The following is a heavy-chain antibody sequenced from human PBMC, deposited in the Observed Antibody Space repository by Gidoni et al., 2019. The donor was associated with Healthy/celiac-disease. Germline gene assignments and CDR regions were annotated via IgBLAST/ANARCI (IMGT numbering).Heavy chain of an antibody. D-gene: IGHD3-10*01. V-gene: IGHV3-73*02. CDR2: IRSKANSYAT. CDR3: TRHGERFGEFPKSPSFDY. J-gene: IGHJ4*02. CDR1: GFTFSGPA. Sequence: EVQLVESGGGLVQPGGSLKLSCAAAGFTFSGPAMPWVRQASGKGLEWVGRIRSKANSYATAYAASVKDRFTISRDDSKNTAYLQMNSLKTEDTAVYYCTRHGERFGEFPKSPSFDYWGQGTLVTVSS.